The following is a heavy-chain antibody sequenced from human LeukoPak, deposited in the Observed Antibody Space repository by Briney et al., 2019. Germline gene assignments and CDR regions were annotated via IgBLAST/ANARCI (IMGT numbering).Heavy chain of an antibody. CDR3: ARDPVAAAGTKYYFDY. CDR1: GGTFSSYA. V-gene: IGHV1-69*04. CDR2: IIPILGIA. J-gene: IGHJ4*02. D-gene: IGHD6-13*01. Sequence: ASVKVSCKASGGTFSSYAISWVRQAPGQGLEWMGRIIPILGIANYAQKFQGRVTITADKSPSTAYMELSSLRSEDTAVYYCARDPVAAAGTKYYFDYWGQGTLVTVSS.